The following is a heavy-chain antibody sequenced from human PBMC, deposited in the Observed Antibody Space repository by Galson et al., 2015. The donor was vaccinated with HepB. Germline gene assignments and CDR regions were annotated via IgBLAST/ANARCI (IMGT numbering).Heavy chain of an antibody. V-gene: IGHV3-53*04. CDR3: ARGPKYYYDSSGYYLGY. CDR1: GFTVSSNY. D-gene: IGHD3-22*01. J-gene: IGHJ4*02. Sequence: SLRLSCAASGFTVSSNYMSWVRQAPGKGLEWVSVIYSGGSTYYADSVKGRFTISRHNSKNTLYLQMNSLRAEDTAVYYCARGPKYYYDSSGYYLGYWGQGTLVTVSS. CDR2: IYSGGST.